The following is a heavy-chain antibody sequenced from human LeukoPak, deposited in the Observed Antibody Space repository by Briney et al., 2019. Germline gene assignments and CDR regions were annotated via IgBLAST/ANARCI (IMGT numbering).Heavy chain of an antibody. J-gene: IGHJ4*02. V-gene: IGHV4-34*01. CDR3: ARGLDGGNSFDY. CDR1: GGSFSVYY. Sequence: SETLSLTCAVYGGSFSVYYWSWIRQPPGKGLEWIGEINHSGSTNYNPSLKSRVTISVDTSKNQFSLKLSSVTAADTAVYYCARGLDGGNSFDYWGQGTLVTVSS. CDR2: INHSGST. D-gene: IGHD4-23*01.